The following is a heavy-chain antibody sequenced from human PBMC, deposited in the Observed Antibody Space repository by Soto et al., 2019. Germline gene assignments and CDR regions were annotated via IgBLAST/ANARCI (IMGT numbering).Heavy chain of an antibody. Sequence: EVQLLESGGGFVQPGGSLRLSCAASGFTFSTYAMSWVRQASGKGLEWVSGISGSGGGTFYADSVKGRFTMSRDKSKNTLYLQMNSLRADDTAVYYCAKSQLRTTVTDLDYWGQGTLVTVSS. CDR3: AKSQLRTTVTDLDY. CDR1: GFTFSTYA. D-gene: IGHD4-17*01. J-gene: IGHJ4*02. CDR2: ISGSGGGT. V-gene: IGHV3-23*01.